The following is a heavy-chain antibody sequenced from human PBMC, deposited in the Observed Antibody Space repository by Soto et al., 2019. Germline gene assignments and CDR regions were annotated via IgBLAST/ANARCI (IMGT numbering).Heavy chain of an antibody. V-gene: IGHV3-21*04. CDR1: GFTFSSYS. CDR3: ARELESRDCSSTSCYPNWFDP. CDR2: ISSSSSYI. Sequence: GGSLRLSCAASGFTFSSYSMNWVRQAPGKGLEWVSSISSSSSYIYYADSVKGRFTISRDNAKNSLYLQMNSLRAEDTAVYYCARELESRDCSSTSCYPNWFDPWGQGTLVTVSS. J-gene: IGHJ5*02. D-gene: IGHD2-2*01.